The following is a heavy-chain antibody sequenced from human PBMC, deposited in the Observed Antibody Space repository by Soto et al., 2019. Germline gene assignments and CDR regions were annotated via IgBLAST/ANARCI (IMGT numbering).Heavy chain of an antibody. CDR3: VRDPRDCSTISCYTPQGSFYYGMDV. CDR1: GGSFRKYG. Sequence: QVQVVQSGAEVKKPGYSVKVSCKASGGSFRKYGISWVRQAPGQGLEWMGGNIPMFGTPNYAQKFRGRVTINADESTSTAYMDMRRLRSDDTAIYFCVRDPRDCSTISCYTPQGSFYYGMDVWGQGTTVTVSS. J-gene: IGHJ6*02. V-gene: IGHV1-69*19. CDR2: NIPMFGTP. D-gene: IGHD2-2*02.